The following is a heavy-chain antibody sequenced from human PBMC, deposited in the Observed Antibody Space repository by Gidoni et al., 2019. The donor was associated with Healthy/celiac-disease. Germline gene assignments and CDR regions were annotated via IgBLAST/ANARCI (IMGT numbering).Heavy chain of an antibody. CDR1: AYTFTGYY. Sequence: HVQLVQSGAEVKKPGASVKVSCKASAYTFTGYYMHWVRQGNGQGLEWMGRINPNSGGTNYAQKCQGRVTRNRDKSISTVYMELSRLRADDTDVYYCANVFGDGMDVWDQGTTVTVSS. D-gene: IGHD3-16*01. CDR2: INPNSGGT. CDR3: ANVFGDGMDV. J-gene: IGHJ6*02. V-gene: IGHV1-2*01.